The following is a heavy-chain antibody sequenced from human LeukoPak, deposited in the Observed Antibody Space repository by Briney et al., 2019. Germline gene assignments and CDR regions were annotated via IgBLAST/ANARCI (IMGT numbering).Heavy chain of an antibody. CDR2: IKQDGSDK. J-gene: IGHJ4*02. V-gene: IGHV3-7*01. D-gene: IGHD6-13*01. CDR3: ARGFIGAASSFDY. Sequence: GGSLRLSCAASGFSFSTYWMSWVRQAPGKGLEWVANIKQDGSDKNYVDSVKGRFTISRDNAKNSLYLQMNSLRAEDTAVYKCARGFIGAASSFDYWGQGTLVTVSS. CDR1: GFSFSTYW.